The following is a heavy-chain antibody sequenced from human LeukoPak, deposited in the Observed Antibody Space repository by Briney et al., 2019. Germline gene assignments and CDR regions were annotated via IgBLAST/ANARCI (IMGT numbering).Heavy chain of an antibody. CDR3: ARDHVEYCSSTSCRNWFDP. D-gene: IGHD2-2*01. CDR2: ISAYNGNT. V-gene: IGHV1-18*01. CDR1: GYTFNGHY. Sequence: GASVKVSCKAFGYTFNGHYLHWVRQAPGQGLEWMGWISAYNGNTNYAQKLQGRVTMTTDTSTSTAYMELRSLRSDDTAVYYCARDHVEYCSSTSCRNWFDPWGQGTLVTVSS. J-gene: IGHJ5*02.